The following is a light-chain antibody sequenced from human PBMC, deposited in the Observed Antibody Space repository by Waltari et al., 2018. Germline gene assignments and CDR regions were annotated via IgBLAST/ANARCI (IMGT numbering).Light chain of an antibody. Sequence: CRASQVIKSDLAWYQHKPDQAPRLLIYGASTRAAGVPARFSGSGSGTEFTLTISSLQSEDFGVYYCQQSKIWPAFGQGTKVEIK. CDR3: QQSKIWPA. CDR1: QVIKSD. CDR2: GAS. J-gene: IGKJ1*01. V-gene: IGKV3-15*01.